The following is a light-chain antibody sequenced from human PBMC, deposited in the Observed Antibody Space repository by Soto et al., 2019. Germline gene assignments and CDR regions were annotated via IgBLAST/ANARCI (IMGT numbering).Light chain of an antibody. CDR3: PHLDSYST. Sequence: DIQLTQSPSFLSASVGDRVTITCRASQGISSYLAWYQQKPGKAPKLLIYAASTLHSGVPSRFSGSGSGTEFTLTISSLPPEGFATYYCPHLDSYSTFGQGTRLEIK. CDR1: QGISSY. CDR2: AAS. J-gene: IGKJ5*01. V-gene: IGKV1-9*01.